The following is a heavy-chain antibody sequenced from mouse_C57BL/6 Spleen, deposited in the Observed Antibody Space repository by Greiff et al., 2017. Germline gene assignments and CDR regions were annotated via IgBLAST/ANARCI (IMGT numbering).Heavy chain of an antibody. CDR1: GFTFSSYA. CDR2: ISSGGDYI. Sequence: EVMLVESGEGLVKPGGSLKLSCAASGFTFSSYAMSWVRHTPEKRLEWVAYISSGGDYIYYADTVKGRFTISRDNARNTLYLQMSSLKSEDTAMYYCTRGYGSSSYAMDYWGQGTSVTVSS. J-gene: IGHJ4*01. D-gene: IGHD1-1*01. CDR3: TRGYGSSSYAMDY. V-gene: IGHV5-9-1*02.